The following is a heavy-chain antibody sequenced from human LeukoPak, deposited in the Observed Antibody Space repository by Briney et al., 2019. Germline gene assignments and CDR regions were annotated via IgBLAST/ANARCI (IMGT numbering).Heavy chain of an antibody. J-gene: IGHJ4*02. V-gene: IGHV4-34*01. D-gene: IGHD2-8*01. CDR2: LNPSGSA. CDR3: ARGLKPYCTNGVCYTGDY. Sequence: SETLSLTCAVYGGSFSGYYWNWIRQPPGKGLEWIGELNPSGSANYNPSLKSRVTMALDTSKNQFSLKLNSMTAADTAVYYCARGLKPYCTNGVCYTGDYWGQGTLVTVSS. CDR1: GGSFSGYY.